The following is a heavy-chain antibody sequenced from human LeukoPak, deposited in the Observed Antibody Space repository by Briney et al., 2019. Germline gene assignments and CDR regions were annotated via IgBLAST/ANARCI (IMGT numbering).Heavy chain of an antibody. D-gene: IGHD6-19*01. CDR3: ARDSSGWYASYYFDY. Sequence: GGSLRLSCAASGFAFSSYWMSWVRQAPGKGPEWVANIKQDGSGKYYVDSVKGRFTISRDNAKNSLDLQMNSLRAEDTAVYYCARDSSGWYASYYFDYWGQGTLVTVSS. CDR2: IKQDGSGK. CDR1: GFAFSSYW. J-gene: IGHJ4*02. V-gene: IGHV3-7*03.